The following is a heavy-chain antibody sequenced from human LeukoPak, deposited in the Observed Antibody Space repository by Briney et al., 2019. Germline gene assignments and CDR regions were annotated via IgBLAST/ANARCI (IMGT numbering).Heavy chain of an antibody. CDR2: INHSGST. CDR1: GGSFSGYY. CDR3: ARVPAYCSGGSCYYYYYMDV. D-gene: IGHD2-15*01. J-gene: IGHJ6*03. V-gene: IGHV4-34*01. Sequence: PSETLSLTCAVYGGSFSGYYWSWIRQPPGKGLEWIGEINHSGSTNYNPSLKSRVTISVDTSKNQFSLKLSSVTAADTAVYYCARVPAYCSGGSCYYYYYMDVWGKGTTVTVSS.